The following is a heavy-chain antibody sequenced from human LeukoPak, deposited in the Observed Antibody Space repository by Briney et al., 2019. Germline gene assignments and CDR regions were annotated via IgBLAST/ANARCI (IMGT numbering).Heavy chain of an antibody. J-gene: IGHJ4*02. CDR1: GFSLGDYA. V-gene: IGHV3-64D*09. D-gene: IGHD6-6*01. CDR2: ISGSGAGT. Sequence: PGRPLRLSCTASGFSLGDYAMSWVRQAPGKGLEGVSGISGSGAGTYYADSVKGRFTISRDNSKNTLYLQMSSLRAEDTAVYYCVKGNLAAPDDYWGQGTLVTVSS. CDR3: VKGNLAAPDDY.